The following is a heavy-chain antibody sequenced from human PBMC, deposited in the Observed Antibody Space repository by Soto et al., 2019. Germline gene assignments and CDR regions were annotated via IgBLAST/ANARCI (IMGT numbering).Heavy chain of an antibody. CDR3: AKDILFGETSYYYGMDV. D-gene: IGHD3-10*01. CDR1: GFTFDDYA. V-gene: IGHV3-9*01. CDR2: ISWNSASI. Sequence: EVQLVESGGGLVQPGRSLRLSCGASGFTFDDYAMHWVRQAPGKGLEWVSGISWNSASIDYADSVKGRFTISRDNAKNSLYLQMNRLRAEDTDLYYCAKDILFGETSYYYGMDVWGQGTTVTVSS. J-gene: IGHJ6*02.